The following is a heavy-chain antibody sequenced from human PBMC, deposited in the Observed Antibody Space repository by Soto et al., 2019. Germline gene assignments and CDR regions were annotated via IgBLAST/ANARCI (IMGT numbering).Heavy chain of an antibody. V-gene: IGHV3-7*01. Sequence: GGSLRLSCTASGFTFNTYSMSWVRQVPGKGLECVANINDDGREKYYVDSVRGRFTISRDNAKNSLFLQMNSLRAEDTAVYYCARARWLDSWGQGTLVTVSS. J-gene: IGHJ4*02. CDR1: GFTFNTYS. CDR3: ARARWLDS. CDR2: INDDGREK.